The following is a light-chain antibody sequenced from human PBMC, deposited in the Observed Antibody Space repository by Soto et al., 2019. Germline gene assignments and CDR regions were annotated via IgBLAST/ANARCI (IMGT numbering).Light chain of an antibody. V-gene: IGLV1-40*01. CDR2: GNS. J-gene: IGLJ1*01. CDR1: SSNIGAGYD. CDR3: QSYDISLSGPNYV. Sequence: QSVLTQPPSVSGAPGQRVTISCTGSSSNIGAGYDVHWYQQLPGTAPKLLIYGNSNRPSGVPDRFSGSKSGTSASLAITGLQAEDEADYYCQSYDISLSGPNYVFGTGTKVTVL.